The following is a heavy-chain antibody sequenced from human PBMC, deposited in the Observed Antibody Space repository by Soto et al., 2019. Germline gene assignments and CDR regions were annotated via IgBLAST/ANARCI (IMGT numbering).Heavy chain of an antibody. D-gene: IGHD5-18*01. CDR2: INHSGST. V-gene: IGHV4-34*01. CDR3: ARGRRFFYSYGLVYDYYGMDV. J-gene: IGHJ6*02. CDR1: GGSFSCYY. Sequence: SETLARTCAVYGGSFSCYYWSWIRQPPGKGLEWIGEINHSGSTNYNPSLKSRVTISVDTSKNQFSLKLSSVTAADTAVYYCARGRRFFYSYGLVYDYYGMDVWGQGTTVTVS.